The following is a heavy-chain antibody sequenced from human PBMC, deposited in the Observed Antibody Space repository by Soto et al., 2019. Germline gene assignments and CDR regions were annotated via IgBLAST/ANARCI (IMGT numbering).Heavy chain of an antibody. CDR2: INPNSGGP. J-gene: IGHJ4*02. CDR3: ARGGEAFKLGIKSVEIYYFDY. Sequence: ASVKVSCKASGYTFTGYYMHWVRQAPGQGLEWMGWINPNSGGPNYAQKFQGWVTMTRDTSISTAYMELSRLRSDDTAVYYCARGGEAFKLGIKSVEIYYFDYWGQGTLVTVSS. CDR1: GYTFTGYY. V-gene: IGHV1-2*04. D-gene: IGHD7-27*01.